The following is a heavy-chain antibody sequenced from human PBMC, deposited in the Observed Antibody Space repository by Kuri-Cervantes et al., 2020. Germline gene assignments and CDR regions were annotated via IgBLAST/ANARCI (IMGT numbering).Heavy chain of an antibody. Sequence: SETLSLTCTVSGGSISSYYWNWIRQPPGKGLEWIGEINHSGSTKYNPSLKSRVTILVDTSKNQFSLKLSSVTAADTAVYYCARAYDDSGYRMQYFQHWGQGTLVTVSS. J-gene: IGHJ1*01. V-gene: IGHV4-34*01. CDR3: ARAYDDSGYRMQYFQH. CDR1: GGSISSYY. D-gene: IGHD3-22*01. CDR2: INHSGST.